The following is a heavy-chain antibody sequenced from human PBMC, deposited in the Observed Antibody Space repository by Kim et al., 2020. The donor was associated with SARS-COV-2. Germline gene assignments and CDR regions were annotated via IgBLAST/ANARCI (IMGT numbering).Heavy chain of an antibody. J-gene: IGHJ5*02. D-gene: IGHD3-16*01. CDR3: ARAGEGYFAP. V-gene: IGHV3-74*01. CDR2: ST. Sequence: STVYADSVKGRFSISRDNANNTLFLQMNSLRAEDTAVYYCARAGEGYFAPWGQGTLVTVSS.